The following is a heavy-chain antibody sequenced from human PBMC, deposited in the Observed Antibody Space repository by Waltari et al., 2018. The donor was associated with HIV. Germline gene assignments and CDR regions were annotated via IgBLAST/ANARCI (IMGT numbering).Heavy chain of an antibody. CDR3: ARSGSSSSYFDP. D-gene: IGHD6-13*01. V-gene: IGHV3-66*01. CDR1: GFTVSSHS. J-gene: IGHJ5*02. Sequence: EVQLVESGGGLVQPGGSLRLSCAADGFTVSSHSMSWVRQAPGKGLEWVSVIYSGGSTYYADSVKGRFTISRDNSKNTLYLQMNSLRAEDTAVYYCARSGSSSSYFDPWGQGTLVTVSS. CDR2: IYSGGST.